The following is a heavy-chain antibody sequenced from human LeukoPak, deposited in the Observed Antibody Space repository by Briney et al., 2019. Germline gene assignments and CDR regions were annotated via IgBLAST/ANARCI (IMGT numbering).Heavy chain of an antibody. Sequence: GGSLRLSCAASGFTFSSYGMHWVRQAPGKGLEWVAVISYDGSNKYYEDSVKGRFTISRDNSENTLYLQMNSLRAEDTAVYYCAKDWQLVDYWGQGTLVTASS. J-gene: IGHJ4*02. CDR2: ISYDGSNK. CDR1: GFTFSSYG. V-gene: IGHV3-30*18. CDR3: AKDWQLVDY. D-gene: IGHD1-1*01.